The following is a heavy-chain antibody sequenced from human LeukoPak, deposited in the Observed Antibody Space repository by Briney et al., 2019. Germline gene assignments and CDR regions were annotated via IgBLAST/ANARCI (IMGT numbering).Heavy chain of an antibody. CDR3: ARGSIVATIVPFDY. V-gene: IGHV4-34*01. J-gene: IGHJ4*02. CDR2: INHSGST. CDR1: GGSFSGHY. Sequence: SETLSLTCAVYGGSFSGHYWSWIRQPPGKGLEWIGEINHSGSTNYNPSLKSRVTISVDTSKNQFSLKLSSVTAADTAVYYCARGSIVATIVPFDYWGQGTLVTVSS. D-gene: IGHD5-12*01.